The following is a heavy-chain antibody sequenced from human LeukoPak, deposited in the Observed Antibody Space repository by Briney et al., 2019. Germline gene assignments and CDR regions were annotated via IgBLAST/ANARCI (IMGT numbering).Heavy chain of an antibody. CDR3: ARGRLGDNFDY. V-gene: IGHV4-38-2*02. CDR1: GYSISSGYY. J-gene: IGHJ4*02. CDR2: IYHSGST. Sequence: SETLSLTCTVSGYSISSGYYWGWIRQPPGKGLEWIGSIYHSGSTYYNPSLKSRVTISVDTSKSQFSLKLSSVTAADTAVYYCARGRLGDNFDYWGQGTLVTVSS. D-gene: IGHD1-26*01.